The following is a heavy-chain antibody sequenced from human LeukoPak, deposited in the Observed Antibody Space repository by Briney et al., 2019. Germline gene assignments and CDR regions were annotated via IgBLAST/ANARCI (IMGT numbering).Heavy chain of an antibody. Sequence: PSETLSLTCAVSGYSINSGYYWGWIRQPPGKGREWIGSIYHSGSTYYNPSLRSRVTISLDTSSNQFSLKLRSVTAADTAVYYCATSNLERIMYFDYWGQGTLATVSS. CDR3: ATSNLERIMYFDY. CDR2: IYHSGST. V-gene: IGHV4-38-2*01. D-gene: IGHD1-1*01. J-gene: IGHJ4*02. CDR1: GYSINSGYY.